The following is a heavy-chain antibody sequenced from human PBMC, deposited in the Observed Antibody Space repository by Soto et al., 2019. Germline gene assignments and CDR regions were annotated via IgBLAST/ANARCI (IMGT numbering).Heavy chain of an antibody. V-gene: IGHV3-48*01. CDR3: ARDKQITMVRGVINFDY. CDR1: GFTFSSYS. D-gene: IGHD3-10*01. J-gene: IGHJ4*02. CDR2: ISSSSSTI. Sequence: EVQLVESGGGLVQPGGSLRLSCAASGFTFSSYSMNWVRQAPGKGLEWFSYISSSSSTIYYADSVKGRFTISRDNAKNSLYLQMNSLRAEDTAVYYCARDKQITMVRGVINFDYWGQGPLVTVSS.